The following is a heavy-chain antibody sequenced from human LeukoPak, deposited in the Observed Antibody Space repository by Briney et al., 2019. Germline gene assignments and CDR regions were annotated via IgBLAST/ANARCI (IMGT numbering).Heavy chain of an antibody. CDR1: GYSISSGYY. D-gene: IGHD3-10*01. J-gene: IGHJ5*02. CDR3: ARDQWFGELGP. CDR2: IYHSGST. V-gene: IGHV4-38-2*02. Sequence: SETLSLTCTVSGYSISSGYYWGWIRQPPGKGLEWIGSIYHSGSTYYNPSLKSRVTISVDTSKNQFSLKLSSVTAADTAVYYCARDQWFGELGPWGQGTLVTVSS.